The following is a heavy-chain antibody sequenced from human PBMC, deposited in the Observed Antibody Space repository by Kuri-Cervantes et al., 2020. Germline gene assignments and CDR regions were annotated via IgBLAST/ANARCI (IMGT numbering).Heavy chain of an antibody. V-gene: IGHV1-2*02. CDR3: ARGGSGLMDGRAFDI. J-gene: IGHJ3*02. CDR1: GYTFTGYY. D-gene: IGHD2-2*03. CDR2: INPNSGGT. Sequence: ASVKVSCKASGYTFTGYYMHWVRQAPGQGLEWMGWINPNSGGTNYAQKFQGRVTMTRDTSISTAYMELSRLRSDDTAVYYCARGGSGLMDGRAFDIWGQGTMVTVSS.